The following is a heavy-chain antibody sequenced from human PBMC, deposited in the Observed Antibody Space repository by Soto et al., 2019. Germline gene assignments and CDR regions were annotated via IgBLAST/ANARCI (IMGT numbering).Heavy chain of an antibody. CDR2: ISAYNGNT. CDR1: GYTFTSYG. Sequence: QVQLVQSGAEVKKPGASVKVSCKASGYTFTSYGISWVRQAPGQGLEWMGWISAYNGNTNYAQKLQGRVTMTTDTXTXNDYVELRSLRSDDTAVYYCARVEDIVLAPGGWFDPWGQGTLVTVSS. J-gene: IGHJ5*02. V-gene: IGHV1-18*01. D-gene: IGHD2-15*01. CDR3: ARVEDIVLAPGGWFDP.